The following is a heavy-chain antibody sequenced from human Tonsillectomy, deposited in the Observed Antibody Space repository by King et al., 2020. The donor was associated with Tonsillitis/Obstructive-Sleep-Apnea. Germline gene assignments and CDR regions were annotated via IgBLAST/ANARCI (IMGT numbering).Heavy chain of an antibody. CDR3: AREVFVLVPVVMGGGFDH. V-gene: IGHV4-34*01. CDR2: ISHSGSP. J-gene: IGHJ4*02. D-gene: IGHD2-2*01. Sequence: VQLQQWGTGLLKPSETLSLTCAVYGGSFSDYYWSWIRQAPGKGLEWIGEISHSGSPTYNPSLKSRVTMTIDTYKNQFSLKMKSVTAADTAVYYCAREVFVLVPVVMGGGFDHWGQGTLVTVSS. CDR1: GGSFSDYY.